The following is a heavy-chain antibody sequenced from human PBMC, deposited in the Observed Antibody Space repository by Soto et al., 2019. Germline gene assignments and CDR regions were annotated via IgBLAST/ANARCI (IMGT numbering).Heavy chain of an antibody. CDR1: KYTFTNYA. CDR3: AGGERYYYDSSGYFGFDY. CDR2: INAGNGHT. J-gene: IGHJ4*02. D-gene: IGHD3-22*01. Sequence: QVQLVQSGAEVKKPGASVKVSCKASKYTFTNYAIHWVRQAPGQRLEWMGWINAGNGHTKYSQKFQARVTITRDTSASTAYRERSSLRSEDTAVYYCAGGERYYYDSSGYFGFDYWGQGTLVTVSS. V-gene: IGHV1-3*01.